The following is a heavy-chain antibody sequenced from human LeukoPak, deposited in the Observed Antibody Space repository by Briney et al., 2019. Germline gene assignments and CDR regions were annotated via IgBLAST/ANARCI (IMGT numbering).Heavy chain of an antibody. CDR1: GGSVSGYY. CDR3: ARENGYVIYY. D-gene: IGHD1-1*01. J-gene: IGHJ4*02. V-gene: IGHV4-34*01. CDR2: INHSGST. Sequence: PSETLSLTCAVYGGSVSGYYWSWIRQPPGKGLEWIGEINHSGSTNYNPSLKSRVTISVDTSKDQFSLKLSSVTAADTATYYCARENGYVIYYWGQGTLVTVSS.